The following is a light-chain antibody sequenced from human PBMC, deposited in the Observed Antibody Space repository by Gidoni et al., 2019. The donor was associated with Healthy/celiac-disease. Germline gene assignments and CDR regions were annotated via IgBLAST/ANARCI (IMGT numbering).Light chain of an antibody. CDR3: QYYDSSLSGV. CDR1: SSNIGAGYD. CDR2: GNS. J-gene: IGLJ2*01. Sequence: QSVLTQPPSVSGAPGQRVTLSCTGSSSNIGAGYDVHWYQQLPGTAPNILIYGNSNRPSGVPDRFSGSKSGTSASLASTGLQAEDEADYYGQYYDSSLSGVFGGGTKLTVL. V-gene: IGLV1-40*01.